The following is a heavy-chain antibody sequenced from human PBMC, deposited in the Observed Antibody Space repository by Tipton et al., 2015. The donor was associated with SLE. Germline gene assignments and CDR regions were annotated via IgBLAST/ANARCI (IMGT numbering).Heavy chain of an antibody. CDR2: TWYDGTNQ. Sequence: SLRLSCAAPGFTVSNFGIHWVRQAPGKGLEWVAVTWYDGTNQHYADSVKGRFSISRDNSKNTVYLQMNNLRAEDTAVYYCARDSFYDFFWGQGTKVTVSS. D-gene: IGHD3-3*01. V-gene: IGHV3-33*01. CDR3: ARDSFYDFF. CDR1: GFTVSNFG. J-gene: IGHJ6*02.